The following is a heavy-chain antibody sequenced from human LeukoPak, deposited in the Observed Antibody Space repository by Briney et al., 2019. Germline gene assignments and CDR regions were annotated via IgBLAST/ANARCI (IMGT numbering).Heavy chain of an antibody. Sequence: ASVKVSCKVSGYALTDLSMHWVRQAPGKGLEWLGGFDPEDGETIYAQKFQGRVTLAEDTSTDTAYMELSSLRSEDTAAYYCATDIPRRVRGVVYSSFGMDVWGQGTTVTVSS. CDR1: GYALTDLS. D-gene: IGHD3-10*01. CDR2: FDPEDGET. J-gene: IGHJ6*02. CDR3: ATDIPRRVRGVVYSSFGMDV. V-gene: IGHV1-24*01.